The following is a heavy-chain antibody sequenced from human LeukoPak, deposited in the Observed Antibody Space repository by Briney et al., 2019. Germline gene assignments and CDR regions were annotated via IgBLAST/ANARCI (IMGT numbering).Heavy chain of an antibody. CDR1: GFTVSSTY. Sequence: GGSLRLSCAASGFTVSSTYMSWVRQAPGKGLVWVSHINGDGSTTSYADSVKGRFTISRDNAKNTVYLQMNSLRAEDTAVYYCAKGGSSSPRSTFDYWGQGTLLTVSS. J-gene: IGHJ4*02. V-gene: IGHV3-74*01. CDR3: AKGGSSSPRSTFDY. CDR2: INGDGSTT. D-gene: IGHD6-13*01.